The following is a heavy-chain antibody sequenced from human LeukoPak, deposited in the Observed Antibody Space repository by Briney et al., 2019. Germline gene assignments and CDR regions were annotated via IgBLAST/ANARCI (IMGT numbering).Heavy chain of an antibody. CDR1: GFSLSTTGMC. V-gene: IGHV2-70*01. CDR2: IDWDDDK. CDR3: ARILSVGDRGFDAFDI. D-gene: IGHD3-16*01. J-gene: IGHJ3*02. Sequence: SGPTLVNPTQTLTLTCTFSGFSLSTTGMCVAWIRQPPGKALEWLALIDWDDDKFYSTSLKTRLTISKDTSKNQVVLTMTNMDPVDTATYYCARILSVGDRGFDAFDIWGPGTMATVSS.